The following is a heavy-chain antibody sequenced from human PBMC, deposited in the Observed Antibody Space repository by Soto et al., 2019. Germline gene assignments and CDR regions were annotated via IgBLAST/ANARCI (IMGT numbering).Heavy chain of an antibody. CDR3: ARDRSGDHYYYYYMDV. J-gene: IGHJ6*03. Sequence: ASLKVSCKASGYTFTSYYMHWVRRAPGQGLEWMGIINPSGGSTSYAQKFQGRVTMTRDTSTSTVYMELSSLRSEDTAVYYCARDRSGDHYYYYYMDVWGKGTTVTVSS. CDR1: GYTFTSYY. D-gene: IGHD7-27*01. V-gene: IGHV1-46*03. CDR2: INPSGGST.